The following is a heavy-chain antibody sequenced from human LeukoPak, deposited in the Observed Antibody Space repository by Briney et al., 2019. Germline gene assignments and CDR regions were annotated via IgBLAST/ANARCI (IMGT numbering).Heavy chain of an antibody. V-gene: IGHV4-30-4*01. CDR1: GGSISSGGYY. J-gene: IGHJ5*02. CDR3: ARDRITMVRGVIITNWFYP. D-gene: IGHD3-10*01. CDR2: IYYSGST. Sequence: PSQTLSLTCTVSGGSISSGGYYWRWLRQPPGKGLEWIGYIYYSGSTYYNPSLKSRVTISVDTSKNQFSLKLSSVTAADTAVYYCARDRITMVRGVIITNWFYPWGQGTLVTVSS.